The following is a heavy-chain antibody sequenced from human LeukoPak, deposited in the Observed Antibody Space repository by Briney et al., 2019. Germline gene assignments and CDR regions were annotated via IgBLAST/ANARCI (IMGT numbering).Heavy chain of an antibody. Sequence: ASVKVSCKASGYTFTMNGISWVRQAPGQGLEWMGWISSYNGKTNYAQRLQGRVTMTTDTSTSTAYMELRSLRSDDTAVYYCARDSGTEILWFGELFDYWGQGTLVTVSS. CDR2: ISSYNGKT. V-gene: IGHV1-18*01. CDR3: ARDSGTEILWFGELFDY. CDR1: GYTFTMNG. D-gene: IGHD3-10*01. J-gene: IGHJ4*02.